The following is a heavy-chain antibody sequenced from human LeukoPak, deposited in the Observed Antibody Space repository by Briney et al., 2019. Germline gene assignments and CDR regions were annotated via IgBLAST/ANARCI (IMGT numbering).Heavy chain of an antibody. CDR1: GGSISRYY. D-gene: IGHD5-18*01. CDR3: ARQGSYSYGFFDY. Sequence: SETLSLTCTVSGGSISRYYWSWIRQPPGKGLEWIGSIYYSGSTYYNPSLKSRVTISVDTSKNQFSLKLSSVTAADTAVYYCARQGSYSYGFFDYWGQGTLVTVSS. J-gene: IGHJ4*02. V-gene: IGHV4-39*01. CDR2: IYYSGST.